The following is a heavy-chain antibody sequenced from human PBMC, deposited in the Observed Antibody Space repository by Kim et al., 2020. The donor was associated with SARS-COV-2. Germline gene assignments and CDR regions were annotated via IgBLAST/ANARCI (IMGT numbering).Heavy chain of an antibody. CDR2: ISSSSSYT. V-gene: IGHV3-11*05. CDR3: ARDRGSIQWLIPKGYYYGMDV. CDR1: GFTFSDYY. D-gene: IGHD6-19*01. Sequence: GGSLRLSCAASGFTFSDYYMSWIRQAPGKGLEWVSYISSSSSYTNYADSVKGRFTISRDNAKNSLYLQMNSLRAEDTAVYYCARDRGSIQWLIPKGYYYGMDVWGQGTTVTVSS. J-gene: IGHJ6*02.